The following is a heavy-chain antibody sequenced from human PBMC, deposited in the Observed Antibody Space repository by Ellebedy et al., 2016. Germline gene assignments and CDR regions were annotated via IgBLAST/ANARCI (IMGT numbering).Heavy chain of an antibody. CDR1: GFTFSSNW. CDR2: IDTGGGAI. J-gene: IGHJ4*02. CDR3: ARGYNSGLDF. D-gene: IGHD5-18*01. V-gene: IGHV3-74*01. Sequence: GESLKISCATSGFTFSSNWMHWVRQVPGKGLLWVSRIDTGGGAISYADSVKGRFTVSRDNAKSILYLQMNSLRAEDTAVYYCARGYNSGLDFWGQGTLVTVTS.